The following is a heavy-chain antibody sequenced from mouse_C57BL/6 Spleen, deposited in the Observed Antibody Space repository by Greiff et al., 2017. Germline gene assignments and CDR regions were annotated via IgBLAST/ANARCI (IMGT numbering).Heavy chain of an antibody. CDR2: FYPGSGSL. D-gene: IGHD2-1*01. CDR1: GYTFTEYT. Sequence: QVQLQQSGAELVKPGASVKLSCKASGYTFTEYTIHWVKQRSGQGLEWIGWFYPGSGSLKYNEKFKDKATLTADKSSSSVYMELSRLTSEDSAVYFCARHEDYYYGNHGYFDVWGTGTTVTVSS. V-gene: IGHV1-62-2*01. J-gene: IGHJ1*03. CDR3: ARHEDYYYGNHGYFDV.